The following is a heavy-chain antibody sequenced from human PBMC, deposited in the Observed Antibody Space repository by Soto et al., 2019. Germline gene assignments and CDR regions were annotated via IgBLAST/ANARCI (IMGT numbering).Heavy chain of an antibody. J-gene: IGHJ6*02. CDR3: ARSQPIAAAGYYYYYGLDV. V-gene: IGHV5-10-1*01. CDR1: GYTFTNYW. D-gene: IGHD6-13*01. Sequence: GESLNISCKGSGYTFTNYWISWVRQMPGKGLEWMGRIDPSDSYTKYSPSFQGHVTMSGDKSITTAYLQWSSLKASDTAIYYCARSQPIAAAGYYYYYGLDVWGQGTTVTVSS. CDR2: IDPSDSYT.